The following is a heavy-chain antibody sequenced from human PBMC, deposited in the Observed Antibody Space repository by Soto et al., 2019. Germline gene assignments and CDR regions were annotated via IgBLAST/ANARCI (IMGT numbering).Heavy chain of an antibody. D-gene: IGHD3-3*01. CDR2: IYYSGST. CDR3: ARGIYDFWSGYYWEYMDV. CDR1: GGSISSGGYY. V-gene: IGHV4-31*03. Sequence: SETLSLTCTVSGGSISSGGYYWSWIRQHPGKGLEWIGYIYYSGSTYYNPSLKSRVTISVDTSKNQFSLKLSSVTAADTAVYYCARGIYDFWSGYYWEYMDVWGKGTTVTVSS. J-gene: IGHJ6*03.